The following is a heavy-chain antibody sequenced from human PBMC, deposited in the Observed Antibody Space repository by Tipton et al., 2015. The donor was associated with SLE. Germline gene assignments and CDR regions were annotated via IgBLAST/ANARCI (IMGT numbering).Heavy chain of an antibody. D-gene: IGHD2-2*01. CDR3: ARGTGGGSTSTSLWVMDV. V-gene: IGHV4-34*01. J-gene: IGHJ6*03. Sequence: TLSLTCAVYGGSFSGYYWSWIRQPPGKGLEWIGEINHSGFTNYNPSLKSRVTISVDTSKNQFSLKLSSVTAADTAVYYCARGTGGGSTSTSLWVMDVWGKGTTVIVSS. CDR1: GGSFSGYY. CDR2: INHSGFT.